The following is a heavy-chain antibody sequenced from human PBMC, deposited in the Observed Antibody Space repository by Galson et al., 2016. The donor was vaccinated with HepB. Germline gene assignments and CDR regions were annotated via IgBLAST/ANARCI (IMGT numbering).Heavy chain of an antibody. D-gene: IGHD2-15*01. CDR2: ITVVNGNT. J-gene: IGHJ4*02. Sequence: SVKVSCKASGNTFTASAIHWVRQAPGQRLEWMGWITVVNGNTKYSQKFQDRVTFTSDTSASTAYMDLGSLTSEDTAVYYCARIRGGSSGFDYWGQGSLVTVSS. V-gene: IGHV1-3*01. CDR3: ARIRGGSSGFDY. CDR1: GNTFTASA.